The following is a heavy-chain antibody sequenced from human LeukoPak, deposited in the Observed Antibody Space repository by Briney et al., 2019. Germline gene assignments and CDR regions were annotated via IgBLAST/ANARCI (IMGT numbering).Heavy chain of an antibody. Sequence: SETLSLTCTVSGGSISSHYWSWIRQPPGKGLEWIGCISYSGSTNYNPSLNSRVTISVDTSKKQFSLKLSSVTAADTAVYYCAREAPHYDSSGDAFDIWGQGTMVTVSS. CDR3: AREAPHYDSSGDAFDI. CDR1: GGSISSHY. CDR2: ISYSGST. J-gene: IGHJ3*02. V-gene: IGHV4-59*11. D-gene: IGHD3-22*01.